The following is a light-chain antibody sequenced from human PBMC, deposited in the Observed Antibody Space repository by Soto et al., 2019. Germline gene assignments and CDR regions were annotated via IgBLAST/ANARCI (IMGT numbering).Light chain of an antibody. Sequence: QSVLTQPASVSGSPGQSITISCTGTSSDVGGYSYVSWYQQHPGKGPKLMIYEVSNRPSGVSNRFSGSKSGNTATLTISGLQAEDEADYYCSSYTSTTTRVFGTGTKGTVL. V-gene: IGLV2-14*03. J-gene: IGLJ1*01. CDR3: SSYTSTTTRV. CDR1: SSDVGGYSY. CDR2: EVS.